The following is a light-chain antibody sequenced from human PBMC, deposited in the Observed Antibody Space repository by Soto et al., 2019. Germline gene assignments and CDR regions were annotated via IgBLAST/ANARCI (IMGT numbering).Light chain of an antibody. CDR1: SSDIGGYNY. CDR3: GSYRSSSTLYV. J-gene: IGLJ1*01. V-gene: IGLV2-14*03. Sequence: QSVLTQPASVSESPGQSITISCTGTSSDIGGYNYVSWYQQHPGKVPKLMIYDVSNRPSGVSNRFSGSKSGNTASLTISGLQAEDEADYYCGSYRSSSTLYVLGTGTKVTVL. CDR2: DVS.